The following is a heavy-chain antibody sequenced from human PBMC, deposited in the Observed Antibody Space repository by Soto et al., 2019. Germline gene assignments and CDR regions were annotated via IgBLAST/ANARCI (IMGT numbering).Heavy chain of an antibody. V-gene: IGHV3-64*01. CDR3: ARRIPFGYGMDV. Sequence: PVGSLRLSCAASGFTFSSYAMHWVRQAPGKGLEYVSVITSNGGNTDYASSVKGRFTISRDNSKNTLYLQMGSLRAEDMAVYYCARRIPFGYGMDVWGQGTTVTVSS. J-gene: IGHJ6*02. CDR1: GFTFSSYA. CDR2: ITSNGGNT. D-gene: IGHD2-21*01.